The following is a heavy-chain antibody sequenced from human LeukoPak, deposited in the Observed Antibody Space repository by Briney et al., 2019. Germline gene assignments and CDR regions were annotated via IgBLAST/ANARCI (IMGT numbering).Heavy chain of an antibody. V-gene: IGHV1-2*06. CDR1: GYTFTGYY. J-gene: IGHJ4*02. CDR3: ARDGGAGWSAFDY. D-gene: IGHD6-19*01. CDR2: INPNSGGT. Sequence: ASVKVSCKASGYTFTGYYMHWVRQAPGQGLEWMGRINPNSGGTNYAQKFQGRVTMTRDTSISTAYMELSRLRSDDTAVYYCARDGGAGWSAFDYWGQGTLVTDSS.